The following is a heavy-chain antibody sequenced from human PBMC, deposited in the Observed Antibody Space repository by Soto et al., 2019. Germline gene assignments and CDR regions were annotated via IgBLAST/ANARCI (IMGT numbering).Heavy chain of an antibody. Sequence: QVQLQASGPGLVKPSETLSLTCTVSGGSISSYYWSWIRQPPGKGLEWIGYIYYSGSTNYNPSLKRRVTITVDTAKNQFSLKLSSVTAADTAVYYCARDRSSSSRSYYYYGMDVWGRGTTVTVSS. V-gene: IGHV4-59*01. J-gene: IGHJ6*02. D-gene: IGHD6-6*01. CDR3: ARDRSSSSRSYYYYGMDV. CDR1: GGSISSYY. CDR2: IYYSGST.